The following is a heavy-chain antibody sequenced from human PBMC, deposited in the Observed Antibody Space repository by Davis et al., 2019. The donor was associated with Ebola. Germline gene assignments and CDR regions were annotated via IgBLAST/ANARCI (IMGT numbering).Heavy chain of an antibody. CDR2: IYYSGST. CDR3: ARLRTYYRLAIDY. J-gene: IGHJ4*02. V-gene: IGHV4-59*12. D-gene: IGHD3-10*01. Sequence: SETLSLTCAVYGGSFSGYYWSWIRQPPGKGLEWIGYIYYSGSTNYNPSLKSRVTISVDTSKNQFSLKLSSVTAADTAVYYCARLRTYYRLAIDYWGQGTLVTVSS. CDR1: GGSFSGYY.